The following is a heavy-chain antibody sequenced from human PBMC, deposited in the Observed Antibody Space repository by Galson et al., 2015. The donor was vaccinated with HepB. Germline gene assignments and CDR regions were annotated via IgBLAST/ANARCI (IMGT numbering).Heavy chain of an antibody. CDR3: ARHWGIAAAGRYHFDY. CDR2: IYPGDSDT. D-gene: IGHD6-13*01. J-gene: IGHJ4*02. Sequence: QSGAEVKKPGESLKISCKGSGSSFISYWIGWVRQMPGKGLEWMGIIYPGDSDTRYSPSFQGQVTISADKSISTAYLQWSSLKASDTAMYYCARHWGIAAAGRYHFDYWGQGTLVTVSS. V-gene: IGHV5-51*01. CDR1: GSSFISYW.